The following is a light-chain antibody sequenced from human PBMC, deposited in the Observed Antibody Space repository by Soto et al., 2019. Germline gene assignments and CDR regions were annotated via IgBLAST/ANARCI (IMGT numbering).Light chain of an antibody. V-gene: IGLV2-14*01. J-gene: IGLJ1*01. CDR2: EVS. CDR1: SSDIGGYNY. Sequence: VLTQPASVSGSPGQSITISCTGTSSDIGGYNYVSWYQQHPGKVPKFMIYEVSNRPSGVSDRFSGSKSGNTASLTISGLQAEDEADYYCSSYTSSNTFVFGTGTKVTVL. CDR3: SSYTSSNTFV.